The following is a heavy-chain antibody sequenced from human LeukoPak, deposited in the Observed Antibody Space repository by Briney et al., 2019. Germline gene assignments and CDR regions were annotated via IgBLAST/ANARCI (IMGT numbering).Heavy chain of an antibody. Sequence: SETLSLTCTVSGGSISSSSYYWGWIRQPPGKGLEWIGSIYYSGSTYYNPSLKSRVTISVDTSKNQFSLKLSSVTAADTAVYYCASRYCSGGSCYQPDAFDIWGQGTMVTVSS. V-gene: IGHV4-39*07. CDR3: ASRYCSGGSCYQPDAFDI. CDR2: IYYSGST. D-gene: IGHD2-15*01. CDR1: GGSISSSSYY. J-gene: IGHJ3*02.